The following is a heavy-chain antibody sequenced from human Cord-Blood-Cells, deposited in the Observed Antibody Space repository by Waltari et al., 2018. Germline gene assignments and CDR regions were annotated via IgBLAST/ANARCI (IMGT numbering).Heavy chain of an antibody. V-gene: IGHV4-34*01. Sequence: FSGYYWSWIRQPPGKGLEWIGEINHSGSTNYNPSLKSRVTISVDTSKNQFSLKLSSVTAADTAVYYCARFRGSGSYWYFDLWGRGTLVTVSS. J-gene: IGHJ2*01. D-gene: IGHD3-10*01. CDR2: INHSGST. CDR1: FSGYY. CDR3: ARFRGSGSYWYFDL.